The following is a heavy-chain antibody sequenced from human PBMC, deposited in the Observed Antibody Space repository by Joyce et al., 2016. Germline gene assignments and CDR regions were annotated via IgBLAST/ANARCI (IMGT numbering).Heavy chain of an antibody. CDR3: AREPAFDFDH. CDR1: GFSFRTYA. Sequence: QVQLVESGGGVVQPGRSLRLSCAASGFSFRTYAMHWVRQAPGKGRGWVAVISYDGINPYYADSVKGRFTISRDNSKNTLYLQMNSLRPEDTAVYYCAREPAFDFDHWGQGTLVTVSS. CDR2: ISYDGINP. D-gene: IGHD1-14*01. V-gene: IGHV3-30-3*01. J-gene: IGHJ4*02.